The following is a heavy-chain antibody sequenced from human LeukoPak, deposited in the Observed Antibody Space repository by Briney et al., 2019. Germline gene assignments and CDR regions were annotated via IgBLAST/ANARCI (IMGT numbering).Heavy chain of an antibody. Sequence: GGSLRLSCAASGLTVSSNCMSWVRQAPGKGLEWVSFIYSGGSTYYTDSVMGRFTISRDNSKNTLYLQMNSLRAEDMAVYYCARRAGDYSHPYDYWGQGILVTVSS. CDR2: IYSGGST. CDR3: ARRAGDYSHPYDY. CDR1: GLTVSSNC. D-gene: IGHD3-22*01. V-gene: IGHV3-53*01. J-gene: IGHJ4*02.